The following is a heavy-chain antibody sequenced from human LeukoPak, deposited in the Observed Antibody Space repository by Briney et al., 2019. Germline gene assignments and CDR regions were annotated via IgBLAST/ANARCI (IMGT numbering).Heavy chain of an antibody. CDR2: ISYDGSNK. CDR1: GFTFSDYY. D-gene: IGHD6-6*01. CDR3: ARGGQLDHYFDY. J-gene: IGHJ4*02. V-gene: IGHV3-30*01. Sequence: GGSLRLSCAASGFTFSDYYMSWIRQAPGKGLEWVAVISYDGSNKYYADSVKGRFTISRDNSKNTLYLQMNSLRAEDTAVYYCARGGQLDHYFDYWGQGTLVTVSS.